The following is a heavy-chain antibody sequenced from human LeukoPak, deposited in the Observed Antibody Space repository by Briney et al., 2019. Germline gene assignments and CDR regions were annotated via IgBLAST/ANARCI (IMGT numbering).Heavy chain of an antibody. D-gene: IGHD6-19*01. CDR3: ARALRGVAVAGTSYYFDY. CDR1: GYTFTSYD. CDR2: MNSNRGKT. J-gene: IGHJ4*02. V-gene: IGHV1-8*01. Sequence: AVKVSCKASGYTFTSYDINWVGQATGQGLDWMGWMNSNRGKTGYAQKFQGRVIMTRNTSISTAYMELSSLRSEDTAVYYCARALRGVAVAGTSYYFDYWGQGTLVTVSS.